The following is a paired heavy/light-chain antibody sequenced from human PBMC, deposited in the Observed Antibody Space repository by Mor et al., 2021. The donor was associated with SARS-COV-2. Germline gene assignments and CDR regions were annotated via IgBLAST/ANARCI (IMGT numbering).Heavy chain of an antibody. D-gene: IGHD3-16*01. V-gene: IGHV3-48*03. Sequence: EVQLVESGGGLVQPGGSLRLSCAASGFTFSNHEMNWVRQAPGKGLEWVSDISSSGDNMNYAESVKGRFTISRDNAKSSLYLQMNSLRVEDTAVYYCAREAFGGVDWGQGTLVTVSS. CDR3: AREAFGGVD. CDR2: ISSSGDNM. J-gene: IGHJ4*02. CDR1: GFTFSNHE.
Light chain of an antibody. Sequence: DIVMTQSPLSLPVTPGEPASISCRSSQSLLHSNGYNYLDWYLQKPGQSPQVLIYLGSNRASGVPDRFSGSGSGTDFTLKISRVEAEDVGVYYCMQALQTPLTFGGGTKVEIK. CDR1: QSLLHSNGYNY. CDR2: LGS. V-gene: IGKV2-28*01. J-gene: IGKJ4*01. CDR3: MQALQTPLT.